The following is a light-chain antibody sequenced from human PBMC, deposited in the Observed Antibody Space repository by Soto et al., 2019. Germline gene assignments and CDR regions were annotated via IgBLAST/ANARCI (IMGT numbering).Light chain of an antibody. CDR1: QSISTW. V-gene: IGKV1-5*03. CDR2: KAS. J-gene: IGKJ2*01. Sequence: DINMPQSPSTLSSSVGDRVTITCRASQSISTWLAWYQQKPGKAPKLLIYKASSLEIGVPSRFSGSGSGTEFTLTISSLQPDDFATYYCQQYNSYSYTFGQGTKLEIK. CDR3: QQYNSYSYT.